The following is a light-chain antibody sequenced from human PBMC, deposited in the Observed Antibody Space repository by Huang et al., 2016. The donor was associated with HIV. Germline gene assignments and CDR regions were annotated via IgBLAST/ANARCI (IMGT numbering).Light chain of an antibody. CDR1: ESPVLSDGDAD. V-gene: IGKV2-30*02. J-gene: IGKJ2*01. CDR2: EVS. Sequence: VVMTQSPLSLSVTLGQPASISCICSESPVLSDGDADLNWLHQRPGQSPRRLIYEVSKRDSGVPDRFSGSVSGTNFILKISRVEAEDVGVYYCMQGALWPPVTFGQGTSLEIK. CDR3: MQGALWPPVT.